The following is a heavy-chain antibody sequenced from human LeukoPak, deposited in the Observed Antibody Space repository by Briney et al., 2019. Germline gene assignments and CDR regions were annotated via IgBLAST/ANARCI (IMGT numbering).Heavy chain of an antibody. CDR2: FDPEDGET. D-gene: IGHD3-10*01. CDR3: ATGGGLTMVRGGPEAFDI. Sequence: PRASVKVSCKVSGYTLTELSMRWVRQAPGKGLEWMGGFDPEDGETIYAQKSQGRVTMTEDTSTDTAYMELSSLRSEDTAVYYCATGGGLTMVRGGPEAFDIWGQGTMVTVSS. V-gene: IGHV1-24*01. CDR1: GYTLTELS. J-gene: IGHJ3*02.